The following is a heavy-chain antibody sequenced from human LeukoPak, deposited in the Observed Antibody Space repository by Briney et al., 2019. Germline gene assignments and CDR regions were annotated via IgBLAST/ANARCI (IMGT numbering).Heavy chain of an antibody. Sequence: GASVKVSCKASCNTFTSHRISWVRPAPGQGLGWMGWISAYNGNTNYAQKLQGRVTMTTDTSTSTVYMELRSLRSDDRAVYSCTRAVDTAQNPAFDIWGQGTMVTVSS. V-gene: IGHV1-18*01. J-gene: IGHJ3*02. CDR1: CNTFTSHR. CDR3: TRAVDTAQNPAFDI. CDR2: ISAYNGNT. D-gene: IGHD5-18*01.